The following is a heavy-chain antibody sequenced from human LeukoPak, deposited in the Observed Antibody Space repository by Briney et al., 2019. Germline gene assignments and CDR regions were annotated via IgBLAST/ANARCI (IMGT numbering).Heavy chain of an antibody. CDR3: ARLAEMATVDY. D-gene: IGHD5-24*01. J-gene: IGHJ4*02. V-gene: IGHV4-39*01. Sequence: SETLSLTCTVSGGSISSSSYYWGWIRQPPGKGLEWIGSIYYSGSTYYNPSLKSRVAISVDTSKNQFSLKLSFVTAADTAVYYCARLAEMATVDYWGQGTLVTVSS. CDR2: IYYSGST. CDR1: GGSISSSSYY.